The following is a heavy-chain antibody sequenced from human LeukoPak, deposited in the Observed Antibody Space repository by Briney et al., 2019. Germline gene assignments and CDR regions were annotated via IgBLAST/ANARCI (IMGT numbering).Heavy chain of an antibody. CDR2: ISSSSSYI. Sequence: GGSLRLSCAASGFTFSSYSMNWVRQAPGKGLEWVSSISSSSSYIYYADSVKGRFTISRDNAKNSLYLQMNSLRAEDTALYYCAKDVGSGSYYYFDYWGQGTPVTVSS. D-gene: IGHD1-26*01. V-gene: IGHV3-21*04. J-gene: IGHJ4*02. CDR1: GFTFSSYS. CDR3: AKDVGSGSYYYFDY.